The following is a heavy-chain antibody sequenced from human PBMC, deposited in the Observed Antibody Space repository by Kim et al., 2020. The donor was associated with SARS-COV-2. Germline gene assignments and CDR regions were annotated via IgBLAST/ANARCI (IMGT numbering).Heavy chain of an antibody. V-gene: IGHV1-24*01. CDR3: ATALITIFGVRYFDY. D-gene: IGHD3-3*01. CDR1: GYTLTELS. J-gene: IGHJ4*02. Sequence: ASVKVSCKVSGYTLTELSMHWVRQAPGKGLEWMGGFDPEDGETIYAQKFQGRVTMTEDTSTDTAYMELSSLRSEDTAVYYCATALITIFGVRYFDYWGQGTLVTVSS. CDR2: FDPEDGET.